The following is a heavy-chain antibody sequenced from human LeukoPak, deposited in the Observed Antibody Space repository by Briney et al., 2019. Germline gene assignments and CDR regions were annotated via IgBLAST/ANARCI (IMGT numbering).Heavy chain of an antibody. CDR1: GITFSRYG. J-gene: IGHJ6*03. CDR3: ARDLPYGDYILGYYMDV. D-gene: IGHD4-17*01. V-gene: IGHV3-30*02. CDR2: IRYDGSIK. Sequence: GGSLRLSCAASGITFSRYGMHWVRQAPGKGLEWVTFIRYDGSIKYYADSVKGRFTMSRDNSKNTLFLQMNSLRAEDTAVYYCARDLPYGDYILGYYMDVWGKGTTVTVSS.